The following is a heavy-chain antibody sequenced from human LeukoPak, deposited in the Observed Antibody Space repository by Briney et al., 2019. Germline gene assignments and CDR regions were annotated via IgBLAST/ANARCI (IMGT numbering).Heavy chain of an antibody. V-gene: IGHV1-2*02. CDR2: INPNSGGT. Sequence: ASVKVSCKASGYTFTGYYMHWVRQAPGQGLEWMGWINPNSGGTNYAQKFQGRVTMTRDTSISTAYMELSRLRSDDTAVYYCASAGLVYSSGWYLETPFDYWGQGTLVTVSS. J-gene: IGHJ4*02. CDR1: GYTFTGYY. CDR3: ASAGLVYSSGWYLETPFDY. D-gene: IGHD6-13*01.